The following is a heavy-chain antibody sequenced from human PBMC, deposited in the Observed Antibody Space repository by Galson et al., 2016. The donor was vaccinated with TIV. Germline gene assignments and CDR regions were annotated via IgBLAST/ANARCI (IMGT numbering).Heavy chain of an antibody. CDR1: GYTFTRYY. CDR3: ARGRQVQRFDP. D-gene: IGHD3-10*01. Sequence: SVKVSCKASGYTFTRYYTHWVRQAPGQGLEWMGIINPPGRSTTYAQKYQGRLTMTRDTSTSTVYMELNSLRSEDTAVYYCARGRQVQRFDPWGQGTLVTVSS. CDR2: INPPGRST. V-gene: IGHV1-46*01. J-gene: IGHJ5*02.